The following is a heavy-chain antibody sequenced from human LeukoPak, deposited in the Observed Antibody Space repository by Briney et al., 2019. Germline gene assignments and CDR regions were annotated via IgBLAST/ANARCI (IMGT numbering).Heavy chain of an antibody. D-gene: IGHD2-15*01. V-gene: IGHV1-69*04. J-gene: IGHJ4*02. CDR1: GDTFIPYT. Sequence: ASVKVSCKASGDTFIPYTFSWVRQAPGQGLEWIGRIIPSLDVANYAQKFQGRVTLSADRDTATTYTEVTSLRSEDTAIYYCARDHCSPGTCLGGHWGQGTLVTVSS. CDR2: IIPSLDVA. CDR3: ARDHCSPGTCLGGH.